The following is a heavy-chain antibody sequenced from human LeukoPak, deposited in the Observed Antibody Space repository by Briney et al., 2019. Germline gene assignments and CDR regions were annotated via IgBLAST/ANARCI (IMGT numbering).Heavy chain of an antibody. CDR1: GYTFTSYG. CDR2: ISAYNGNT. J-gene: IGHJ4*02. Sequence: ASVKVSCKASGYTFTSYGISWVRQAPGQGLEWMGWISAYNGNTNYVQKLQGRVTMTTDTSTSTAYMELRSLRSDDTAVYYCARREYYYDSSGYNDYWGQGTLVTVSS. V-gene: IGHV1-18*01. D-gene: IGHD3-22*01. CDR3: ARREYYYDSSGYNDY.